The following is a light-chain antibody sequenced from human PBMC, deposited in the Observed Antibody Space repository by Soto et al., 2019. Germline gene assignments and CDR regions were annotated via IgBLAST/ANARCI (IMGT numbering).Light chain of an antibody. CDR2: DVS. V-gene: IGLV2-11*01. J-gene: IGLJ1*01. CDR3: CSYAGSPRYV. Sequence: QSALTQPRSVSGSPGQSVTISCTGTSSDVGGYNYVSWYQQHPGKAPKVMIYDVSERPSGVPDRFSGSKSGNTASLTISGLQAEDEADYSCCSYAGSPRYVLGTGTKLTV. CDR1: SSDVGGYNY.